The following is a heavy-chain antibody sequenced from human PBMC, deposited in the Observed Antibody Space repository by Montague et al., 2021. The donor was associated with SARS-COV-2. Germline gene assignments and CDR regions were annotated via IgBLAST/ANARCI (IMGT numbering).Heavy chain of an antibody. CDR2: ITSSGSTI. Sequence: SLRLSCAASGFTFSSYEMNWVRQAPGKGLEWVSYITSSGSTIYYXXSLKGRFTISRDNAKNSLFLQMNSLRAEDTAVYHCARDLRDYDILTGYLWGQGTLVTVSS. D-gene: IGHD3-9*01. J-gene: IGHJ4*02. CDR1: GFTFSSYE. V-gene: IGHV3-48*03. CDR3: ARDLRDYDILTGYL.